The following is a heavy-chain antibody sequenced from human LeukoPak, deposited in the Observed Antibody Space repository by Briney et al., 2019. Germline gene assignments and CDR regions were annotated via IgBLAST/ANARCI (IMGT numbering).Heavy chain of an antibody. CDR3: ARVWQVYSDADH. CDR2: ISRSSGYI. J-gene: IGHJ4*02. Sequence: GGSLRLSCAASGFTFSSYSMNWVRQAPGKVPEWVSYISRSSGYIHYADSVRGRFAISRDNAKNSLYLQMNSLRAEDTAIYYCARVWQVYSDADHWGQGTRVTVSP. CDR1: GFTFSSYS. D-gene: IGHD4-17*01. V-gene: IGHV3-21*05.